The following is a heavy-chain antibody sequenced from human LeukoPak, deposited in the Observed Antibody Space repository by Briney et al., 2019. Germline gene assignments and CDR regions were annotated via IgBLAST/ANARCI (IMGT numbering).Heavy chain of an antibody. V-gene: IGHV4-34*01. CDR3: ARGPYYYYGSGRPTPDAFDI. Sequence: PSETLSLTCAVYGGSFSGYYWSWIRQPPGKGLEWIGEINHSGSTNYNPSLKSRVTISVDTSKNQFSLRLSSVTAADTAVYYCARGPYYYYGSGRPTPDAFDIWGQGTMVTVSS. CDR1: GGSFSGYY. CDR2: INHSGST. D-gene: IGHD3-10*01. J-gene: IGHJ3*02.